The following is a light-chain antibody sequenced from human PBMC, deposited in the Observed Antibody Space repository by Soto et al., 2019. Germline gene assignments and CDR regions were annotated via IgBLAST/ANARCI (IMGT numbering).Light chain of an antibody. CDR1: QSVSSSS. Sequence: EIVLTQSPGTLSLSPGERATLSCRASQSVSSSSLAWYQQKPGQAPRLLIYGASSRATGIPDRFSGSGSGTDCTLTISRLEPEDFAVYYCQQYGSSRPLTFGGGTKVEIK. J-gene: IGKJ4*01. CDR3: QQYGSSRPLT. V-gene: IGKV3-20*01. CDR2: GAS.